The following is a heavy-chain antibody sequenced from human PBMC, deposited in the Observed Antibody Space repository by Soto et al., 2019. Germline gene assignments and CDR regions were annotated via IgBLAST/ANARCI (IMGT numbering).Heavy chain of an antibody. Sequence: SETLSLTCTVSGGSISSYYWSWIRQPPGKGLEWIGYIYYSGSTNYNPSLKSRVTISVDTSKNQFSLKLSSVTAADTAVYYCAGKYSSSSSYYYYGMDVWGQGTTVT. CDR3: AGKYSSSSSYYYYGMDV. CDR2: IYYSGST. D-gene: IGHD6-6*01. J-gene: IGHJ6*02. CDR1: GGSISSYY. V-gene: IGHV4-59*01.